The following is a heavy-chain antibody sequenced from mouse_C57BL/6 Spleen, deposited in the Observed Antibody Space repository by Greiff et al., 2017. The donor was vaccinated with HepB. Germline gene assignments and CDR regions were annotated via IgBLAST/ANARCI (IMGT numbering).Heavy chain of an antibody. D-gene: IGHD4-1*01. CDR3: ARCGSGTLYYFDY. J-gene: IGHJ2*01. V-gene: IGHV3-6*01. CDR1: GYSITSGYY. CDR2: ISYDGSN. Sequence: EVKLMESGPGLVKPSQSLSLTCSVTGYSITSGYYWNWIRQFPGNKLEWMGYISYDGSNNYNPSLKNRISITRDTSKNQFFLKLNSVTTEDTATYYCARCGSGTLYYFDYWGQGTTLTVSS.